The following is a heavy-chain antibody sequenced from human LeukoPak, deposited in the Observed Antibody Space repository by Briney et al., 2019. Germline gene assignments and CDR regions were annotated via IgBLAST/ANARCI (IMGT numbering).Heavy chain of an antibody. Sequence: SETLSLTCIVSGASITSYSWNWLRQPAGKGLEWIGRIYTSGSTNYNPSLKSRVTMSVDTSKNQFSLKLSSVTAADTAVYYCARQNYYGSGSYYNRPYYFDYWGQGTLVTVSS. CDR3: ARQNYYGSGSYYNRPYYFDY. J-gene: IGHJ4*02. CDR2: IYTSGST. CDR1: GASITSYS. D-gene: IGHD3-10*01. V-gene: IGHV4-4*07.